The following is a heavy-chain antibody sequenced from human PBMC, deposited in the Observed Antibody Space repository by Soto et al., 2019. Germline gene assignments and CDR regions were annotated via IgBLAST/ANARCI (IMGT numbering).Heavy chain of an antibody. D-gene: IGHD5-18*01. CDR3: PRAFIQPWSPHLKPYYFDY. CDR2: IYYSGST. CDR1: GGSLSSGGYY. Sequence: PSETLSLTCTVSGGSLSSGGYYWSWIRQHAGTGLEWLWYIYYSGSTHYNPSLKSRVTISVDTSKNHFSLKQRSVTAADTAVYYCPRAFIQPWSPHLKPYYFDYWGQGTLVTVSS. V-gene: IGHV4-31*03. J-gene: IGHJ4*02.